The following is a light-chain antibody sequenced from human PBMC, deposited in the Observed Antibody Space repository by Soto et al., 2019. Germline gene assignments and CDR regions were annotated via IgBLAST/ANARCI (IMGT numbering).Light chain of an antibody. CDR2: DAS. CDR3: QQYDNLPLT. V-gene: IGKV1-33*01. Sequence: DIQMTQTPSSLSASVGDRVTITCQASQDIANYLNWYQQKAGRAPKFLLYDASNLETGVPSRFSGSGSGTDFTLTISSLQPEDIATYYCQQYDNLPLTFGGGAKVDIK. J-gene: IGKJ4*01. CDR1: QDIANY.